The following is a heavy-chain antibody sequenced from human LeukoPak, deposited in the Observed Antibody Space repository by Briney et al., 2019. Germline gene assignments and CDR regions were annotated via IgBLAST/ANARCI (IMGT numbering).Heavy chain of an antibody. CDR1: GFTFSSYS. V-gene: IGHV3-21*01. J-gene: IGHJ6*03. CDR2: ISSSSSYI. Sequence: KPGGSLRLSCAASGFTFSSYSMNWVRQAPGKGLEWVSSISSSSSYIYYADSVKGRFTISRDNAKNSLYLQMNSLRAEDTAVYYCARDRPGRITIFVRVFYYYMDVWGKGTTVTVSS. CDR3: ARDRPGRITIFVRVFYYYMDV. D-gene: IGHD3-3*01.